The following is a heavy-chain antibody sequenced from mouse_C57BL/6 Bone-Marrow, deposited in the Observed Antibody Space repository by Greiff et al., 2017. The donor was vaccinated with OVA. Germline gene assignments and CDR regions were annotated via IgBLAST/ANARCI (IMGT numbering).Heavy chain of an antibody. V-gene: IGHV1-26*01. CDR3: ARGESPWFAY. J-gene: IGHJ3*01. Sequence: VQLQQSGPELVKPGASVKISCKASGYTFTDYYMNWVKQSHGNSLEWIGDINPNNGGTSYNQKFKGKATLTVDKSSSTAYMELRSLTSEDSAVYYCARGESPWFAYWGQGTLVTVSA. CDR2: INPNNGGT. CDR1: GYTFTDYY.